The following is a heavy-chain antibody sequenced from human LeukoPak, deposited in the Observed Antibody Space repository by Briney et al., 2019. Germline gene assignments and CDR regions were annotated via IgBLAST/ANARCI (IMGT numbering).Heavy chain of an antibody. J-gene: IGHJ4*02. CDR2: ISAYNGNT. CDR3: ARVEGRGYDILTGYYKFDY. V-gene: IGHV1-18*01. D-gene: IGHD3-9*01. Sequence: GASVKVSCKASGYTFTSYGISWVRQAPGQGLEWMGWISAYNGNTNYAQKLQGRVTMTTGTSTSTAYMELRSLRSDDTAVYYCARVEGRGYDILTGYYKFDYWGQGTLVTVSS. CDR1: GYTFTSYG.